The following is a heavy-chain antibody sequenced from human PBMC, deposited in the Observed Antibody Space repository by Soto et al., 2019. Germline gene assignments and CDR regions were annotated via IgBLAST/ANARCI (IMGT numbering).Heavy chain of an antibody. CDR1: VFTFSSYA. V-gene: IGHV3-23*01. J-gene: IGHJ4*02. D-gene: IGHD5-18*01. CDR2: ISGSGGST. CDR3: AKDRPGYSYGQYYFDY. Sequence: PGGSLRLSCAASVFTFSSYAMRLVRQPPGKGLDWVSAISGSGGSTYYADSVKGRFTISRDNSKKTLYLQMKSLRAEDTAVYYCAKDRPGYSYGQYYFDYWGKGT.